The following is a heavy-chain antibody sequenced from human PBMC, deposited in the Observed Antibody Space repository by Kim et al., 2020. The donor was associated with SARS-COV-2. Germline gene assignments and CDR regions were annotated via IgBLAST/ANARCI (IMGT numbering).Heavy chain of an antibody. V-gene: IGHV4-4*02. CDR1: GGSISSSNW. Sequence: SETLSLTCAVSGGSISSSNWWSWVRQPPGKGLEWIGEIYHSGSTNYNPSLKSRVTISVDKSKNQFSLKLSSVTAADTAVYYCARRIAAAGNYYYGMDVWGQGTTVTVSS. CDR3: ARRIAAAGNYYYGMDV. J-gene: IGHJ6*02. D-gene: IGHD6-13*01. CDR2: IYHSGST.